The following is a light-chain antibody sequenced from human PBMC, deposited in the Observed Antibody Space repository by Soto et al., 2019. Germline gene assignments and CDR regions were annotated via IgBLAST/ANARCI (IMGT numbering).Light chain of an antibody. Sequence: EIVLTQSPGTLSLSPGERATLSCRASQSVGSNKLAWYQQKRGQAPRFLMYDASTRATGIPDSFSGSGSGTDFTLTLSRLEPEDVAVYYCQQYGSTPLTFGGGTKVEIK. CDR2: DAS. J-gene: IGKJ4*01. CDR3: QQYGSTPLT. CDR1: QSVGSNK. V-gene: IGKV3-20*01.